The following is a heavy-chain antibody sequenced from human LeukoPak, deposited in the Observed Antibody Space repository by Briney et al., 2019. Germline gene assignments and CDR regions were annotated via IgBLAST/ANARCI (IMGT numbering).Heavy chain of an antibody. D-gene: IGHD6-13*01. CDR1: GYTLTELS. Sequence: ASVKVSCKVSGYTLTELSMHWVRQAPGKGLEWMGGFDPEDGETIYAQKFQGRVTMTEDTSTDTAYMELSSLRSEDTAVYYCAQQAAGTFWFDPWGRGTLVTVSS. CDR3: AQQAAGTFWFDP. J-gene: IGHJ5*02. V-gene: IGHV1-24*01. CDR2: FDPEDGET.